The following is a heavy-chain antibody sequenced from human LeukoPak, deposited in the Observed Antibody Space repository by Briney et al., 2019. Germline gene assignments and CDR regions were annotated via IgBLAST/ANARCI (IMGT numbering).Heavy chain of an antibody. V-gene: IGHV3-30*03. J-gene: IGHJ5*02. CDR1: AFTFSSYG. D-gene: IGHD6-6*01. CDR2: ISYDGSNE. CDR3: ARDPQYSDVSYIWFDP. Sequence: GGSLRLSCAASAFTFSSYGMHWVRQAPGKGLEWVAVISYDGSNEYYADSVKGRFIISRDSSKNTLYLQMNSLSAEDTAVYYCARDPQYSDVSYIWFDPWGQGTLVTVSS.